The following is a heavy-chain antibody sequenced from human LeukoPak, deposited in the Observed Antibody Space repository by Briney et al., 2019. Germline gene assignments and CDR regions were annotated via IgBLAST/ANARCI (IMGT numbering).Heavy chain of an antibody. CDR3: ARGTGLWFPRWGTFDP. V-gene: IGHV3-48*03. J-gene: IGHJ5*02. CDR2: ISSSGSTI. CDR1: GFTFSSYE. Sequence: PGGSLRLSCAASGFTFSSYEMNWVRQAPGKGLEWVSYISSSGSTIYYADSVKGRSTISRDNAKNSLYLQMNSLRAEDTAVYYCARGTGLWFPRWGTFDPWGQGTLVTVSS. D-gene: IGHD3-10*01.